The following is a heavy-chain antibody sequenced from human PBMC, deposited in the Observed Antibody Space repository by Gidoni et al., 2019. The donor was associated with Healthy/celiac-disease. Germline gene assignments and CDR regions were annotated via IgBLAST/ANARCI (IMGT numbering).Heavy chain of an antibody. CDR1: GGTFSCYA. CDR2: IIPICGTA. V-gene: IGHV1-69*01. CDR3: ARDQGQQLVLGWFDP. D-gene: IGHD6-13*01. J-gene: IGHJ5*02. Sequence: QVQLVQSGAEVKKPGSSVKVSCKASGGTFSCYAIIWVRTAPGQGLEWMGGIIPICGTANYAQQFQGRVTITADESTSTAYMELSSLSSEDTAVYYCARDQGQQLVLGWFDPWGQGTLVTVSS.